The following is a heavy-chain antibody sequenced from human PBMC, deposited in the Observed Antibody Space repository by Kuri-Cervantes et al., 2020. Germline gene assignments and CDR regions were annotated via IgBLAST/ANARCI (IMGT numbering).Heavy chain of an antibody. CDR2: IIPIFGTA. CDR1: GYSFTNFG. D-gene: IGHD2-2*01. J-gene: IGHJ6*03. CDR3: ARVPDIVVVPAQYYYYMDV. Sequence: SVKVSCKASGYSFTNFGIIWVRQAPGQGLEWMGGIIPIFGTANYAQKFQGRVTITADESTSTAYMELSSLRSEDTAVYYCARVPDIVVVPAQYYYYMDVWGKGTTVTVSS. V-gene: IGHV1-69*13.